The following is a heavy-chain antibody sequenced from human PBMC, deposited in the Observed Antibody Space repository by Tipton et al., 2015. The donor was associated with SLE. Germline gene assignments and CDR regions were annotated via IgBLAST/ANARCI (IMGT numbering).Heavy chain of an antibody. CDR1: GGSISSSSYY. Sequence: TLSLTCTVSGGSISSSSYYWGWIRQPPGKGLEWIGSIYYSGSTYYNPSLKSRVTISVDRSKNQFSLNLSSVTAADTAVYYCARDVAPAAVPLFEYWGQGTLVTVSS. CDR2: IYYSGST. V-gene: IGHV4-39*07. J-gene: IGHJ4*02. D-gene: IGHD2-2*01. CDR3: ARDVAPAAVPLFEY.